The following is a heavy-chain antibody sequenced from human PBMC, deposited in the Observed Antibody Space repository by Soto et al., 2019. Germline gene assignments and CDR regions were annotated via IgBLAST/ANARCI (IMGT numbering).Heavy chain of an antibody. Sequence: EVQLVESGGGLVQPGGSLRLSCAASGFTFSSYWMSWARQAPGKGLEWVANIKQDGSEKYYVDSVKGRFTISRDNAKNSLYLQMNSLRAEDTAVYYCARDEREWGSGSYYTTPDYWGQGTLVTVSS. CDR1: GFTFSSYW. J-gene: IGHJ4*02. CDR3: ARDEREWGSGSYYTTPDY. D-gene: IGHD3-10*01. CDR2: IKQDGSEK. V-gene: IGHV3-7*01.